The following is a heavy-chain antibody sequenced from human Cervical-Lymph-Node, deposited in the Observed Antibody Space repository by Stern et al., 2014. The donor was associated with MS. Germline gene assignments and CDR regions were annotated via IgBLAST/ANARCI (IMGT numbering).Heavy chain of an antibody. V-gene: IGHV3-15*01. J-gene: IGHJ5*02. CDR1: GFIFSTAW. CDR3: TTDEVANFAH. Sequence: EVQLVESGGGFVTPWGSLRLSCAASGFIFSTAWMTWVRQAPGKGLEWVGRIKPKTDGGTTNYSTPVQGRFTISRDDSKNILFLHMNSLKTDDTAVYYCTTDEVANFAHWGQGILVTVSS. CDR2: IKPKTDGGTT.